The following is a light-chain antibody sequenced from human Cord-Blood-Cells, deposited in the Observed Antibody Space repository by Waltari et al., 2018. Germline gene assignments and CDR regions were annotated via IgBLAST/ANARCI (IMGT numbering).Light chain of an antibody. V-gene: IGKV3-15*01. J-gene: IGKJ3*01. Sequence: EIVMTQSPATLSLSPGVRATLSCRASQSVSSNLAWYQQKPGQAPRLLIYGASTRATGIPARFSGSGSGTEFTLTLSSLQSEDFAVYYCQQYNNWPFTFGPGTKVDIK. CDR1: QSVSSN. CDR2: GAS. CDR3: QQYNNWPFT.